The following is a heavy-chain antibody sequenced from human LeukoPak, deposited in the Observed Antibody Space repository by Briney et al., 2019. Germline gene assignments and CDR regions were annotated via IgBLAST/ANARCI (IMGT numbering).Heavy chain of an antibody. CDR1: GFTFSSYG. V-gene: IGHV3-30*02. J-gene: IGHJ4*02. Sequence: GGSLRLSCAASGFTFSSYGMHWVRQAPGKGLEWVAFIRYDGSNKYYADSVKGRFTISRDNSKNTLYLQMNSLRAEDTAVYYCAKGRVMGGYSYGYHFDYWGQGTLVTVSS. CDR2: IRYDGSNK. CDR3: AKGRVMGGYSYGYHFDY. D-gene: IGHD5-18*01.